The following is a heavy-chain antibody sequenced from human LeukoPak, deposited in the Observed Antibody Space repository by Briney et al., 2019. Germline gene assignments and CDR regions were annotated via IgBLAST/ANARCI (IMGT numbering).Heavy chain of an antibody. CDR1: GYTFTSYY. V-gene: IGHV1-46*01. Sequence: ASVKVSCKASGYTFTSYYMHWVRQAPGQGLEWMGIINPSGGSTSYAQKFQGRVTMTRDTSTSTVYMELSSLRSEDTAVYYCARDGRLYYYDSSGSWFDPWGQGTLVTVSS. CDR3: ARDGRLYYYDSSGSWFDP. CDR2: INPSGGST. J-gene: IGHJ5*02. D-gene: IGHD3-22*01.